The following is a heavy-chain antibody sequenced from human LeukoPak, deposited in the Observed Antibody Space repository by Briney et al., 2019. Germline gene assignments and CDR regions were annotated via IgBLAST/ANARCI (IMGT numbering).Heavy chain of an antibody. Sequence: ASVKVSCKASGGTFSSYAISWVRQAPGQGLEWMGGIIPIFGTTNYAQKFQGRVTITADKSTSTAYMERSSLRSEDTAVYYCARLDIVATGYYYMDVWGKGTTVTVSS. D-gene: IGHD5-12*01. CDR1: GGTFSSYA. J-gene: IGHJ6*03. CDR3: ARLDIVATGYYYMDV. CDR2: IIPIFGTT. V-gene: IGHV1-69*06.